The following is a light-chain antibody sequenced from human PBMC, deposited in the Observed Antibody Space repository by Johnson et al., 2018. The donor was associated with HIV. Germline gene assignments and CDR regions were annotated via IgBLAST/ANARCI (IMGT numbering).Light chain of an antibody. CDR1: SSNIGNNY. V-gene: IGLV1-51*01. Sequence: HSVLTQPPSVSAAPGQKVTISCSGSSSNIGNNYVSWYQQLPGTSPKLLIYENKARPSGIPYRFSGSKSATSATLAIPGLQTGAESDYYCGTWDSSLYVFVVGSGPKGTVL. CDR3: GTWDSSLYVFV. CDR2: ENK. J-gene: IGLJ1*01.